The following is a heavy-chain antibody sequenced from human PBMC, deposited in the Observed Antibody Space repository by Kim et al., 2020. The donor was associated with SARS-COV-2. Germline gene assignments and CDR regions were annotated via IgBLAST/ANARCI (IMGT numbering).Heavy chain of an antibody. Sequence: ASVKVSCKASGYTFTDYAIHWVRQAPGQRLEWMGWINAGNGNTRYSQKFQGRVIITRDTSASTAYMELSSLRSEDTAVYYCAREGHEGGYITWGQGTMVT. CDR2: INAGNGNT. CDR1: GYTFTDYA. V-gene: IGHV1-3*01. J-gene: IGHJ3*01. D-gene: IGHD3-22*01. CDR3: AREGHEGGYIT.